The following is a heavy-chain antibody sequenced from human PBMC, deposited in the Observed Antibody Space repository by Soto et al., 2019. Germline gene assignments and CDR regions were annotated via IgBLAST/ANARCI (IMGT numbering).Heavy chain of an antibody. CDR2: IYYSGST. CDR1: GGSVSSGSYY. Sequence: QVQLQESGPGLVKPSETLSLTCTVSGGSVSSGSYYWSWIRQPPVKGLEWIGYIYYSGSTNYNPSLKSRVTISVDTSKNQFSLKLSSVTAADTAVYYCARGIAGWNQLRYYDGMAVWSHGTTVTVSS. V-gene: IGHV4-61*01. D-gene: IGHD1-1*01. J-gene: IGHJ6*02. CDR3: ARGIAGWNQLRYYDGMAV.